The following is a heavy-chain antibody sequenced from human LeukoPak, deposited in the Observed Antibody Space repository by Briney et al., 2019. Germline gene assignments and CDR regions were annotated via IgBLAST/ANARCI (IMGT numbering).Heavy chain of an antibody. J-gene: IGHJ5*02. CDR3: ARGRYNWKGEGENWFDP. CDR1: GFTFSSYS. D-gene: IGHD1-20*01. V-gene: IGHV3-21*01. Sequence: PGGSLRLSCAASGFTFSSYSMSWVRQAPGKGLEWVSSISSSSSYIYYAGSVKGRLTISRDNAKNSLYLQMNSLRAEDTALYYCARGRYNWKGEGENWFDPWGQGTLVTVSS. CDR2: ISSSSSYI.